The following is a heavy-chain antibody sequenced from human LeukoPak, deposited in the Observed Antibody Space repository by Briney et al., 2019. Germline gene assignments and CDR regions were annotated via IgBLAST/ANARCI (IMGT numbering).Heavy chain of an antibody. CDR1: GYTLTEVS. J-gene: IGHJ1*01. CDR3: ATFRLPGEYFQH. Sequence: ASVKVSCKVSGYTLTEVSIHWVRQAPGKGLEWMGGFHPGDDEVLPAQKFQGRVTMTEDTSTDTAYMELSGLRSEDTAVYYCATFRLPGEYFQHWGQGTLVIVSS. CDR2: FHPGDDEV. V-gene: IGHV1-24*01.